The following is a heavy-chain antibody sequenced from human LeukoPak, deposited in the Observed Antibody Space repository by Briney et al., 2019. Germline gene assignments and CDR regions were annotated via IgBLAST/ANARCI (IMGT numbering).Heavy chain of an antibody. CDR3: TRPALPQLFYDSSGYDAFDI. D-gene: IGHD3-22*01. V-gene: IGHV3-49*04. CDR1: GFTVSSNY. Sequence: PGGSLRLSCAASGFTVSSNYMSWVRQAPGKGLEWVGFIRSKAYGGTTEYAASVKGRFTISRDDSNSIAYLQMNSLKTEDTAVYYCTRPALPQLFYDSSGYDAFDIWGQGTMVTVSS. J-gene: IGHJ3*02. CDR2: IRSKAYGGTT.